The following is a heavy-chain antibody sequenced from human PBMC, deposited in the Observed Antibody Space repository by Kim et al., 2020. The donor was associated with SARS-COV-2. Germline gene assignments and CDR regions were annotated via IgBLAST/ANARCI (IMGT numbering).Heavy chain of an antibody. CDR3: ARDQGPARGTGRYFDWLAGGMDV. V-gene: IGHV3-21*01. CDR1: GFTFSSYS. J-gene: IGHJ6*02. D-gene: IGHD3-9*01. CDR2: ISSSSSYI. Sequence: GGSLRLSCAASGFTFSSYSMNWVRQAPGKGLEWVSSISSSSSYIYYADSVKGRFTISRDNAKNSLYLQMNSLRAEDTAVYYCARDQGPARGTGRYFDWLAGGMDVWGQGTTVTVSS.